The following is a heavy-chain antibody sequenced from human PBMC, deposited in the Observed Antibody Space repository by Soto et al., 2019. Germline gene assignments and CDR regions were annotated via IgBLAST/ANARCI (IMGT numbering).Heavy chain of an antibody. CDR3: ATYYYGSGSYYRFDY. J-gene: IGHJ4*02. V-gene: IGHV1-46*01. D-gene: IGHD3-10*01. Sequence: QVQLVQSGAEVKKPGASVKVSCKASGYTFTTYYMHWVRQAPGQGLEWMGIISPDGGRTSYAQKFQGRVTMTRDTSTSTVYMELWGLTSDDTAVYFCATYYYGSGSYYRFDYWGQGSLVTVSS. CDR2: ISPDGGRT. CDR1: GYTFTTYY.